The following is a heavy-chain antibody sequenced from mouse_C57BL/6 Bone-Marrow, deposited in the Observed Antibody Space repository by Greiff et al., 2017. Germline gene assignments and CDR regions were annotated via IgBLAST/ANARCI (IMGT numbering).Heavy chain of an antibody. V-gene: IGHV1-55*01. J-gene: IGHJ3*01. Sequence: QVQLKQPGAELVKPGASVKMSCKASGYTFTSYWITWVKQRPGQGLEWIGDIYPGSGSTNYNEKFKSKATLTVDTSSSTAYMQLRSLTSEDSAVYYCAREKEWLLRGGLFAYWGQGTLVTVSA. CDR3: AREKEWLLRGGLFAY. CDR1: GYTFTSYW. CDR2: IYPGSGST. D-gene: IGHD2-3*01.